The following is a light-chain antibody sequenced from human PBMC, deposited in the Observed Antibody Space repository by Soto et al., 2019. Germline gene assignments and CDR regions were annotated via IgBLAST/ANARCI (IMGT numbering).Light chain of an antibody. CDR2: SNN. J-gene: IGLJ1*01. CDR3: AAWHDSLNDYV. V-gene: IGLV1-44*01. Sequence: FVLNQPPSASRTPGHRVTISCSGSRSNIGSNTVNWYQQLPGTAPKLLIYSNNQRPSGVPDRFSGSKSGTSASLAISGLQSEDEADYYCAAWHDSLNDYVFGTETEVTVL. CDR1: RSNIGSNT.